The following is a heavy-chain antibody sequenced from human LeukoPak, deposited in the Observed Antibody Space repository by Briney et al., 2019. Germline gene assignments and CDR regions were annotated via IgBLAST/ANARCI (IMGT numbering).Heavy chain of an antibody. CDR2: ITNSGDST. Sequence: GGSLRLSCAASGFTFSSYAMSWVRQAPGKGLEWVSSITNSGDSTYYADSVKGRFIISRDNSKNTLSLQMYSLRVEDTAVYYCAKGLGGFDKWGQGTTVIVSS. V-gene: IGHV3-23*01. D-gene: IGHD2-15*01. CDR3: AKGLGGFDK. CDR1: GFTFSSYA. J-gene: IGHJ3*02.